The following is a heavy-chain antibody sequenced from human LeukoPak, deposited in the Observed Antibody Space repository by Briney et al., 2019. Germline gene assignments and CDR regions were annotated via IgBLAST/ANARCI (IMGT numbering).Heavy chain of an antibody. D-gene: IGHD3-10*01. J-gene: IGHJ4*02. V-gene: IGHV4-34*01. Sequence: PSETLSLTCAVYGGSFSGYYWSWIRQPPGKGLEWIGEINHSGSTNYNPSLKSRVTISVDTSKNQFSLKLSSVTAADTAVYYCARLYYYGSGSRFDYWGQGTLVTVSS. CDR2: INHSGST. CDR3: ARLYYYGSGSRFDY. CDR1: GGSFSGYY.